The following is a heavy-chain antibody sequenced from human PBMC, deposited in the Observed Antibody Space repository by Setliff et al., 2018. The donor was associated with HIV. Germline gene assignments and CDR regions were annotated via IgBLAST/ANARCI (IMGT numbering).Heavy chain of an antibody. CDR3: VRGRDFIVRHLHFTAGGAYDV. D-gene: IGHD2-21*01. J-gene: IGHJ3*01. Sequence: SETLSLTCAFYGESMSGYFWTWIRQSPGTGLEWLGEIAHSGGTNYKSSLKSRLTISVDPSRNQFSLRLTSVTVADTAVYYCVRGRDFIVRHLHFTAGGAYDVWGPGTLV. CDR2: IAHSGGT. CDR1: GESMSGYF. V-gene: IGHV4-34*01.